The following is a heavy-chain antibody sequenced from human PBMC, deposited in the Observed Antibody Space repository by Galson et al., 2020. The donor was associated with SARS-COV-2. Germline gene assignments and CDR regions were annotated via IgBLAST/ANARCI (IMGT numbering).Heavy chain of an antibody. CDR1: GGSFSGYY. J-gene: IGHJ6*03. CDR3: ARADKRVYYYYYMDV. CDR2: INHSGST. V-gene: IGHV4-34*01. Sequence: LSLTCAVYGGSFSGYYWSWIRQHPGKGLEWLGEINHSGSTNYNPSLKSRVTISVDTSKNQFSLKLSSVTAADTAVYYCARADKRVYYYYYMDVWGKGTTVTVSS.